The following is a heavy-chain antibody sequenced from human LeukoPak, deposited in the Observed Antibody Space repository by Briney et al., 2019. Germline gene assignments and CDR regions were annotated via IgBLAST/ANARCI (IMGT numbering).Heavy chain of an antibody. V-gene: IGHV4-34*01. J-gene: IGHJ6*03. CDR3: ARGVLGYCSGGSCYFGSLYYYYYMDV. CDR2: INHSGST. CDR1: GGSFSGYY. Sequence: SETLSLTCAVYGGSFSGYYWSWIRQPPGKGLEWIGEINHSGSTNYNPSLKSRVTISVDTSKNQFSLKLSSVTAADTAVYYCARGVLGYCSGGSCYFGSLYYYYYMDVWGKGTTATVSS. D-gene: IGHD2-15*01.